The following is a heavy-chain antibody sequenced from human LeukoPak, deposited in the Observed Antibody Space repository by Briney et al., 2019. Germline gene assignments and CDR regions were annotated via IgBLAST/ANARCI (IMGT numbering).Heavy chain of an antibody. D-gene: IGHD2-2*01. V-gene: IGHV1-46*01. CDR2: INPNGGST. Sequence: ASVKVSCKASVYTFTNYFMHWVRQAPGQGLEWMGVINPNGGSTSYAQKFQGRVTMSKDTSTSTVYMELNSLRFDDTAVYYCAREYSVIGPASPNYGVDVWGQGTTVTVSS. J-gene: IGHJ6*02. CDR1: VYTFTNYF. CDR3: AREYSVIGPASPNYGVDV.